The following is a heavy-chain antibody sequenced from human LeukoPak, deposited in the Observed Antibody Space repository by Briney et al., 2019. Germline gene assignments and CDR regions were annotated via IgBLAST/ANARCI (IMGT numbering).Heavy chain of an antibody. CDR1: GYTFTDYY. CDR3: ARGGIAARPFDY. Sequence: ASVKVSCKASGYTFTDYYIHWVRQAPGQGLEWIGWINPNTGGTDYAQKFQVRVTVTRDTSISTAYMGLSSLRSDDTAIYYCARGGIAARPFDYWGQGTLVTVSS. J-gene: IGHJ4*02. D-gene: IGHD6-6*01. V-gene: IGHV1-2*02. CDR2: INPNTGGT.